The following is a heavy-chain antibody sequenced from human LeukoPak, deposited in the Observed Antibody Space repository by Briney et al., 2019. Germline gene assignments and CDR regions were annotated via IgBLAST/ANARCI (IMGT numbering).Heavy chain of an antibody. CDR3: ARVPRGYYDSSGYYPYYFDY. V-gene: IGHV1-18*01. D-gene: IGHD3-22*01. CDR1: GYTFTTNG. J-gene: IGHJ4*02. CDR2: ISTYNGNT. Sequence: ASVKVSCKASGYTFTTNGISWVRQAPGQGLEWMGWISTYNGNTHYAQKFQGRVTLTTDTSTSTAYMELSSLRSEDTAVYYCARVPRGYYDSSGYYPYYFDYWGQGTLVTVSS.